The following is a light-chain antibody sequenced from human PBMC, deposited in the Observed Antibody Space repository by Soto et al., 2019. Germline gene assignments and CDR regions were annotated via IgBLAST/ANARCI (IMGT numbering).Light chain of an antibody. CDR2: KAS. CDR3: QQYNSYSSWT. V-gene: IGKV1-5*03. CDR1: QSISSW. J-gene: IGKJ1*01. Sequence: DIQMTQSPSTLSASVGDRVTITCRASQSISSWLAWYQQKPGKAPKLLIYKASSLESGVPSRFSGSGSGTEFTLTISSLQPDDFATYDCQQYNSYSSWTFGQGTKVELK.